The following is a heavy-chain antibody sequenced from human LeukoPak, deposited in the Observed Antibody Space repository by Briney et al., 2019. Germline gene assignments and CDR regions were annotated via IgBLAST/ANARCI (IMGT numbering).Heavy chain of an antibody. CDR2: IYSAGNT. Sequence: GGSLRLSCAASGFTVSSNSMSWVRQAPGKGLEWVSFIYSAGNTHYSDSVKGRFTISIDNSKNTLYLQMNSLRAEDTAVYYCARRAGAYSHPYDYWGQGTLVTVSS. J-gene: IGHJ4*02. D-gene: IGHD4/OR15-4a*01. CDR1: GFTVSSNS. CDR3: ARRAGAYSHPYDY. V-gene: IGHV3-53*01.